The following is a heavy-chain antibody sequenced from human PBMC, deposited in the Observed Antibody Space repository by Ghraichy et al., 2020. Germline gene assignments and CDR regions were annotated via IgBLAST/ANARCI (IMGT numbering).Heavy chain of an antibody. CDR1: GLTFSNWA. D-gene: IGHD1-1*01. CDR3: AKESTTGSLEDYYYSGLDV. J-gene: IGHJ6*02. CDR2: ISGSGGTT. V-gene: IGHV3-23*01. Sequence: GGSLRLSCAASGLTFSNWAMSWVRQSPGKGLEWVSAISGSGGTTDYADSVRGRFTVSRDNSKNTLYLQMNSLIAEDTAVYYCAKESTTGSLEDYYYSGLDVWGPGTTVTVSS.